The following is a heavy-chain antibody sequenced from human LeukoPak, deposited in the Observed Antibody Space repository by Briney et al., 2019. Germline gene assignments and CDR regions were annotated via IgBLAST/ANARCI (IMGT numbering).Heavy chain of an antibody. CDR1: GFTFSSYW. J-gene: IGHJ4*02. CDR3: AREGLVAISRGRYYFDY. D-gene: IGHD3-16*01. V-gene: IGHV3-7*01. Sequence: GGSLRLSCAASGFTFSSYWMSWVRQAPGKGLEWVANIKQDGSEKYYVDSVKGRFTISRDNAKNSLYLQMNSLRAEDTAVYYCAREGLVAISRGRYYFDYWGQGTLVTVSS. CDR2: IKQDGSEK.